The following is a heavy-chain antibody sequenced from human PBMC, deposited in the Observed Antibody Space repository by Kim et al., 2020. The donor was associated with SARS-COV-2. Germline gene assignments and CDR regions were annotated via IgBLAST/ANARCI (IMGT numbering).Heavy chain of an antibody. Sequence: ASVKVSCKVSGYTLTELSMHWVRQAPGKGLEWMGGFDPEDGETIYAQKFQGRVTMTEDTSTDTAYMELSSLRSEDTAVYYCATDRRITMVRGVISAFDIWGQGTMVTVSS. CDR1: GYTLTELS. V-gene: IGHV1-24*01. CDR2: FDPEDGET. J-gene: IGHJ3*02. CDR3: ATDRRITMVRGVISAFDI. D-gene: IGHD3-10*01.